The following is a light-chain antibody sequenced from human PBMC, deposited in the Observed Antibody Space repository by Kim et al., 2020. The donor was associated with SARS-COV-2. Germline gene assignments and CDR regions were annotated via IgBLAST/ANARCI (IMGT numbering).Light chain of an antibody. V-gene: IGKV2-28*01. J-gene: IGKJ3*01. CDR3: MQALHISGYT. Sequence: RFSGSGSGTDFTLKISRVEAEDVGVYYCMQALHISGYTFGPGTKVDIK.